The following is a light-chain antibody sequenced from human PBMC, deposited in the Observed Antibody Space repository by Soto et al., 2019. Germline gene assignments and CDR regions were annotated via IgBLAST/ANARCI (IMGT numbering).Light chain of an antibody. CDR3: CSYAGSYTFVV. V-gene: IGLV2-11*01. CDR1: SSDVGGYNY. CDR2: DVS. J-gene: IGLJ2*01. Sequence: QSALTQPRSVSGSPGQSVTISCTGTSSDVGGYNYVSWYQQHPGKAPKLMIYDVSKRPSGVPDRFSGPKSGNTASLPISGLQAEDEADDYCCSYAGSYTFVVFGGGTKVTVL.